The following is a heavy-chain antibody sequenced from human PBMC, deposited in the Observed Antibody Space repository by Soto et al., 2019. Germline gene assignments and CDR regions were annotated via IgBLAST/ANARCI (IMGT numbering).Heavy chain of an antibody. CDR3: ARDADDSSGYYYGTYFQH. CDR1: GFTFSSYG. CDR2: IWYDGSNK. J-gene: IGHJ1*01. V-gene: IGHV3-33*01. Sequence: ESGGGVVQPGRSLRLSCAASGFTFSSYGMHWVRQAPGKGLEWVAVIWYDGSNKYYADSVKGRFTISRDNSKNTLYLQMNSLRAEDTAVYYCARDADDSSGYYYGTYFQHWGQGTLVTVSS. D-gene: IGHD3-22*01.